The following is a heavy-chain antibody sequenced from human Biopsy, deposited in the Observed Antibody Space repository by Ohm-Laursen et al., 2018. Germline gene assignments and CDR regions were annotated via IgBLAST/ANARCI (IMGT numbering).Heavy chain of an antibody. CDR2: NIPILGTG. J-gene: IGHJ1*01. CDR3: ATKLTGYFHH. D-gene: IGHD3-9*01. Sequence: SSVKVSCNAPGGTFSNYGVNWVRQAPGQGLEWLGGNIPILGTGNYAQKFQDRVTVAADTSTSTATMELRSLRSDDTAVYYCATKLTGYFHHWGQGTLVIASS. V-gene: IGHV1-69*06. CDR1: GGTFSNYG.